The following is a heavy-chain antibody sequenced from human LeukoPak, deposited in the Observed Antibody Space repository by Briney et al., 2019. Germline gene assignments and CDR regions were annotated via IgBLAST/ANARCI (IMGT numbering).Heavy chain of an antibody. CDR3: ARWSGYSSGLAPHC. J-gene: IGHJ4*01. V-gene: IGHV4-4*02. CDR1: GGSISSSNW. Sequence: SETLSLTCAVSGGSISSSNWWSWVRQPPGKGLEWIGEIYHSGSTNYNPSLKSRVTISVDKSKNQFSLELSSVTAADTAVYYCARWSGYSSGLAPHCWGQETWSPSPQ. D-gene: IGHD6-19*01. CDR2: IYHSGST.